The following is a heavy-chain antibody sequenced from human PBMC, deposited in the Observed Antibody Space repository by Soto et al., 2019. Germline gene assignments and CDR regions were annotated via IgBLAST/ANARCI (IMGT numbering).Heavy chain of an antibody. V-gene: IGHV3-74*01. J-gene: IGHJ4*02. CDR2: INSDGRST. CDR1: GFTFSSYW. Sequence: EVQLVESGGGLVQPGGSLRLCCAASGFTFSSYWMHWVRQAPGKGLVWVSRINSDGRSTSYADSVKGRFTISRDNAKNTLYLQMNSLRAEDTAVYYCASYYGSGIYHLKYWGQGTLVTVAS. D-gene: IGHD3-10*01. CDR3: ASYYGSGIYHLKY.